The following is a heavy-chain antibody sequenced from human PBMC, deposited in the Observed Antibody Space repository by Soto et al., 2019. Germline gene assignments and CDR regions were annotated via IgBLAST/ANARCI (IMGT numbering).Heavy chain of an antibody. CDR2: IYHSGST. CDR1: GGSINSGRSS. CDR3: VRESTTSGPNWFDT. V-gene: IGHV4-30-2*06. D-gene: IGHD1-1*01. Sequence: LSLTCSVSGGSINSGRSSWNWIRQSPGKGLEWIAYIYHSGSTYYNPSLKSRVTISVDRSENQFSLTLTSVTAADTAVYYCVRESTTSGPNWFDTWGPGILVTVSS. J-gene: IGHJ5*02.